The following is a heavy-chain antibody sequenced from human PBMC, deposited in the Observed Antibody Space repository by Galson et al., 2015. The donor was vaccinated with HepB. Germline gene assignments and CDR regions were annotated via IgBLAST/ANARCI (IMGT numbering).Heavy chain of an antibody. D-gene: IGHD3-22*01. CDR1: GFIFSTYD. V-gene: IGHV3-30*03. Sequence: SLRLSCAGSGFIFSTYDMHWVRQAPGKGLEWVAGTSYDGTFRFYSDSVKGRFTSSRDNPKNTLYLQMNSLRAEDTAVYYCASGLRPGGYEFEYWGQGTLVTVSS. CDR3: ASGLRPGGYEFEY. J-gene: IGHJ4*02. CDR2: TSYDGTFR.